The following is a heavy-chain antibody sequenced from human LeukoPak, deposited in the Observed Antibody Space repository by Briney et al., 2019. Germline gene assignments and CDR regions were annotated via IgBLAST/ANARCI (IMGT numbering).Heavy chain of an antibody. CDR1: GFTLTNHG. CDR3: AKDYCRDGNCPFPFLDS. CDR2: ITGTGGR. D-gene: IGHD2-15*01. Sequence: PEGSLRLSCAVSGFTLTNHGVSWVRQAPGKGLEWVSIITGTGGRYYGDSVKGRFILSRDNSKNTVYMQMSSLRAEDTATYYCAKDYCRDGNCPFPFLDSWGQGTLVTVSS. J-gene: IGHJ4*02. V-gene: IGHV3-23*01.